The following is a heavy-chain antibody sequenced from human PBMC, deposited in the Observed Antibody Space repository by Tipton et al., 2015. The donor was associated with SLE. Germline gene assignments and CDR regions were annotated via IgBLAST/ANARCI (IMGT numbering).Heavy chain of an antibody. D-gene: IGHD4-11*01. J-gene: IGHJ2*01. CDR3: ARANLQGSLVDYYFDL. CDR1: VHSISTGYF. CDR2: ISAGLTT. Sequence: TLSLTCAVSVHSISTGYFWGWIRQPPGKGLEGIGSISAGLTTYYNPSLKSRVTLSVDTSKNQFSLRLSSVTAADTAVYFCARANLQGSLVDYYFDLWGRGTLVTVSS. V-gene: IGHV4-38-2*01.